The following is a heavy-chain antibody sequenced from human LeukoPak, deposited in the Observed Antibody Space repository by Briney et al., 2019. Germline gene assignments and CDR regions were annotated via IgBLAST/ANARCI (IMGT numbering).Heavy chain of an antibody. D-gene: IGHD2-2*01. Sequence: GGSLRLSCAASGFTFSDYYMSWIRQAPGKGLEWVSYISSSGSTIYYADSVKGRFTISRDHSKNTVYLQMNSLRAEDTAVYYCARDGCTTTTCFDYWGQGTLVTVSS. CDR2: ISSSGSTI. CDR3: ARDGCTTTTCFDY. J-gene: IGHJ4*02. V-gene: IGHV3-11*04. CDR1: GFTFSDYY.